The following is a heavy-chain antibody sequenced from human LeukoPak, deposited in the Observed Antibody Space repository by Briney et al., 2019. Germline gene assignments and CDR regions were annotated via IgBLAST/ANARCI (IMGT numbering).Heavy chain of an antibody. Sequence: PGGSLRLSCAASGFTFSSYGMNWVRQAPGQGLEWVAVISYDGSNKYYAESVKGRFTISRDNSKNTLYLQMNSLRAEETAVYYCAKLWGEVVNYWGQGTLVTVSS. J-gene: IGHJ4*02. CDR1: GFTFSSYG. D-gene: IGHD7-27*01. V-gene: IGHV3-30*18. CDR3: AKLWGEVVNY. CDR2: ISYDGSNK.